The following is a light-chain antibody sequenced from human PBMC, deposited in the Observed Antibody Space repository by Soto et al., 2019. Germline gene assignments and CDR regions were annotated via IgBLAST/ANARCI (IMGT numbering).Light chain of an antibody. CDR2: GAS. J-gene: IGKJ2*01. CDR3: QQYNNWPPYT. Sequence: EIVMTQSPATLSVSPGERATLSCRASQSVGSGLSWYQQKPGQAPRLLIYGASTRATGIPARFSGSGSGTEFSLTISSLQSEDYAVYYCQQYNNWPPYTVGQGTKVDIK. V-gene: IGKV3-15*01. CDR1: QSVGSG.